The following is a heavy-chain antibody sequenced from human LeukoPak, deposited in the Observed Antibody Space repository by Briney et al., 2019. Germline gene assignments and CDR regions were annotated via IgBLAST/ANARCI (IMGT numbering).Heavy chain of an antibody. CDR1: GFTFSSYS. Sequence: PGGSLRLSCAASGFTFSSYSMNWVRQAPGKGLEWVSSISSSSNYIYYADSVKGRFTISRDNSKNTLYLQMNSLRTEDTAVYYCARERENGMVRGRWFDYWGQGTLVTVSS. D-gene: IGHD3-10*01. CDR2: ISSSSNYI. J-gene: IGHJ4*02. CDR3: ARERENGMVRGRWFDY. V-gene: IGHV3-21*01.